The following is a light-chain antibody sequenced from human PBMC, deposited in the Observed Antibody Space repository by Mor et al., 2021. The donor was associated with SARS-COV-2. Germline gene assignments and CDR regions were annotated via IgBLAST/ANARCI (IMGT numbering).Light chain of an antibody. CDR3: SSYTRSNIVV. CDR1: VGGYNY. V-gene: IGLV2-14*01. J-gene: IGLJ3*02. CDR2: EVV. Sequence: VGGYNYVAWYRQDPGKAPKAIILEVVNRPPGVSNRFSGSKFGNTASLTISGLQAEDEGDYYCSSYTRSNIVVFGGGTTLTVL.